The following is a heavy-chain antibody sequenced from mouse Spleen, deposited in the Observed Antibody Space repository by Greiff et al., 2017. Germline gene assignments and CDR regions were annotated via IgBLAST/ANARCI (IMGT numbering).Heavy chain of an antibody. D-gene: IGHD2-14*01. CDR2: IYPGSGST. Sequence: QVQLQQSGAELVKPGASVKMSCKASGYTFTSYWITWVKQRPGQGLEWIGDIYPGSGSTNYNEKFKSKATLTVDTSSSTAYMQLSSLTSEDSAVYYCAIAYYRYDVLAYWGQGTLVTVSA. J-gene: IGHJ3*01. V-gene: IGHV1-55*01. CDR1: GYTFTSYW. CDR3: AIAYYRYDVLAY.